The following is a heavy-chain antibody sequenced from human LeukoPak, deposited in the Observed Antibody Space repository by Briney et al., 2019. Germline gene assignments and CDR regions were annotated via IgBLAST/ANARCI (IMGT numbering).Heavy chain of an antibody. CDR3: AISKPDISGYLFDN. CDR2: ISSGSDTI. V-gene: IGHV3-48*02. CDR1: GFIFSSYD. Sequence: GGSLRLSCAASGFIFSSYDMSWVRQAPGKGLEWVSFISSGSDTIHYQDSVKGRFTISRDNAKNSLYLQMNSLRDEDTAVYFCAISKPDISGYLFDNWGQGNLVTVSS. J-gene: IGHJ4*02. D-gene: IGHD3-22*01.